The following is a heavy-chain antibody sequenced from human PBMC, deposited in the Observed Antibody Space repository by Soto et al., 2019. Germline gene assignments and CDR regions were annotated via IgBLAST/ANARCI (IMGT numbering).Heavy chain of an antibody. CDR1: GGSISSGGYS. CDR2: IYHSGST. CDR3: VRHAQWIIRAY. D-gene: IGHD5-12*01. Sequence: SETLSLTCAVSGGSISSGGYSWSWIRQPPGKGLEWIGYIYHSGSTYYNPSLQSRVTISVDTSKNQFSLKLSSVTAADTAVYYCVRHAQWIIRAYWGQGSLVTVSS. J-gene: IGHJ4*02. V-gene: IGHV4-30-2*03.